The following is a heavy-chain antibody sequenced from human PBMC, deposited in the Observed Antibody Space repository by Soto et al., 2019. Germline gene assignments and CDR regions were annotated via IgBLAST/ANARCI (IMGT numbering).Heavy chain of an antibody. D-gene: IGHD6-13*01. J-gene: IGHJ5*02. CDR1: VFTFSSYA. Sequence: PWWSLRLSCSASVFTFSSYAMHWVRQAPGKGLEWVAVISYDGSNKYYADSVKGRFTISRDNSKNTLYLQMNSLRAEDTAVYYCARDRRVAAAHLFDPWGQGTLVTVS. CDR2: ISYDGSNK. V-gene: IGHV3-30-3*01. CDR3: ARDRRVAAAHLFDP.